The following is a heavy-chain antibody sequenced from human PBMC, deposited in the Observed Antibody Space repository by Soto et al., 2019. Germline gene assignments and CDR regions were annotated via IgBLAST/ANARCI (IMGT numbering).Heavy chain of an antibody. CDR3: ARYNSYAIDY. CDR2: IHYSGTT. D-gene: IGHD2-8*01. CDR1: GTSVSSYY. Sequence: SETLSLSCTVSGTSVSSYYWCWIRQPPGKGLEWIANIHYSGTTNYNPSLASRVTLSVDTSKNQFSLQMTSVTAAERAMYFCARYNSYAIDYWGRGTLVTVS. V-gene: IGHV4-59*02. J-gene: IGHJ4*02.